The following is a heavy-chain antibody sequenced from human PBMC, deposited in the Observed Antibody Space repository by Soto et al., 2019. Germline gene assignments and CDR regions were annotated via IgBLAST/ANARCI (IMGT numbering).Heavy chain of an antibody. CDR3: ARENGGDCYYCFGAFDI. CDR2: ISYDGSNK. D-gene: IGHD2-21*02. Sequence: GGSLRLSCAASGFTFSSYAMHWVRQAPGKGLEWVAVISYDGSNKYYADSVKGRFTISRDNSKNTLYLQMNSLRAEETAVYYCARENGGDCYYCFGAFDIWGQGPMVPV. CDR1: GFTFSSYA. V-gene: IGHV3-30-3*01. J-gene: IGHJ3*02.